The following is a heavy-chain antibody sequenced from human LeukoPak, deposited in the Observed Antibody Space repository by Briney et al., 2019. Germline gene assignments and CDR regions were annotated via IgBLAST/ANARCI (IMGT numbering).Heavy chain of an antibody. CDR2: INYRGTIT. D-gene: IGHD1-26*01. Sequence: GGSLSLSCAASGFPISSYWMHWGRQAPGKGLVWVSEINYRGTITSYVDSVKGRFTISRDIAKKTLSLQMNSPGAAAPAGYYFAREITENGSSGICDGFDLWGRGTLVTVS. V-gene: IGHV3-74*01. J-gene: IGHJ2*01. CDR1: GFPISSYW. CDR3: AREITENGSSGICDGFDL.